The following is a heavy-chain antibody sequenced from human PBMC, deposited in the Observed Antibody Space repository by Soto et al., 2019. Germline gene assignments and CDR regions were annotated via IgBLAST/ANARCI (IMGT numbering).Heavy chain of an antibody. CDR1: GGSISSGDYY. D-gene: IGHD3-9*01. Sequence: PSETRSLTCTVSGGSISSGDYYWSWIRQPPGKGLEWIGYIYYSGSTYYNPSLKSRVTISVDTSKNQFSLKLSSVTAADTAVYYCARDHYVYDILTGYGYYYGMDVWGQGTTVTV. J-gene: IGHJ6*02. CDR2: IYYSGST. CDR3: ARDHYVYDILTGYGYYYGMDV. V-gene: IGHV4-30-4*01.